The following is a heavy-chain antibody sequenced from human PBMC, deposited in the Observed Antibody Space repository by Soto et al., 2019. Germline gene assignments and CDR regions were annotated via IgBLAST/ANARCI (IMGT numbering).Heavy chain of an antibody. CDR3: ARDKITGLFDY. CDR1: GGSVSSGGDS. V-gene: IGHV4-31*03. J-gene: IGHJ4*02. Sequence: PSLTLRVSCTVSGGSVSSGGDSGSWIRQHPGKGLEWIGYIYYSGSTNYNPSLKSRVTISVDTSKNQFSLKLTSVTAADTAVYYCARDKITGLFDYWGQGTLVTVSS. CDR2: IYYSGST. D-gene: IGHD2-8*02.